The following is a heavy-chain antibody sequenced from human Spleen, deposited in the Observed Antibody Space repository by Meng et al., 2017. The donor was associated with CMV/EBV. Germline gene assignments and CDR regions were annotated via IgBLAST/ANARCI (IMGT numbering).Heavy chain of an antibody. V-gene: IGHV4-59*01. D-gene: IGHD3-10*01. CDR3: AREESGRGVIPYYFDY. CDR2: ISHSGSS. CDR1: GFTFINYA. J-gene: IGHJ4*02. Sequence: ESLKISCAASGFTFINYAMHWVRQAPGKGLEWIGYISHSGSSNYNPSLKSRVTISLDTSNNQFSLRLSSVTTADTAIYYCAREESGRGVIPYYFDYWGQGTLVTVSS.